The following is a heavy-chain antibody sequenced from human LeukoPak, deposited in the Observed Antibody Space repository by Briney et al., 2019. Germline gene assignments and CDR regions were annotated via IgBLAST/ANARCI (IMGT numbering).Heavy chain of an antibody. CDR2: ISYDGSNK. Sequence: PGGSLRLFCAASGFTFSSYAMHWVRQAPGKGLEWVAVISYDGSNKYYADSVKGRFTISRDNSKNTLYLQMNSLRAEDTAVYYCVRDRSGTTVTNLDYWGQGTLVTVSS. V-gene: IGHV3-30-3*01. CDR1: GFTFSSYA. D-gene: IGHD4-17*01. J-gene: IGHJ4*02. CDR3: VRDRSGTTVTNLDY.